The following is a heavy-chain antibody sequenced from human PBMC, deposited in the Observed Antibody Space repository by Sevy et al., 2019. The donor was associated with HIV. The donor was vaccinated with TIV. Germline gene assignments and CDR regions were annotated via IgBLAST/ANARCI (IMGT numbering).Heavy chain of an antibody. V-gene: IGHV3-30*04. CDR1: GFTFSSYA. D-gene: IGHD3-22*01. J-gene: IGHJ3*02. CDR2: ISYDGSNK. CDR3: ARGIVVVISDAFGI. Sequence: GGSLRLSCAASGFTFSSYAMHWVRQAPGKGLEWVAVISYDGSNKYYADSVKGRFTISRDNSKNTVYLQMNSLRAEDTAVYKGARGIVVVISDAFGIWGQGTMVTVSS.